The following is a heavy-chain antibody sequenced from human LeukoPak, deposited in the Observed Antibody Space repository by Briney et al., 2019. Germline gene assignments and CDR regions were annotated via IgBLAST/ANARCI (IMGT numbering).Heavy chain of an antibody. J-gene: IGHJ6*02. CDR2: IIPIFGTA. CDR3: ARGGYYDSSGYYPYYYYGMDV. V-gene: IGHV1-69*13. Sequence: SSVKVSCKASGGTFSSYAISWVRQAPGQGLEWMGGIIPIFGTANYAQKFQGRVAITADESTSTAYMELSSLRSEDTAVYYCARGGYYDSSGYYPYYYYGMDVWGQGTTVTVSS. D-gene: IGHD3-22*01. CDR1: GGTFSSYA.